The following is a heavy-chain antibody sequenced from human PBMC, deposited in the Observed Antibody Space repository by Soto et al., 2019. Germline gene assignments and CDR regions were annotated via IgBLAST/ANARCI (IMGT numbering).Heavy chain of an antibody. V-gene: IGHV3-30*18. CDR2: ISYDGSNK. Sequence: GGSLRLSCASSGFTFSSYGMHWVRQAPGKGLEWVAVISYDGSNKYYADSVKGRFTISRDNSKNTLYLQMNSLRAEDTAVYYCAKDLGWYFDYWGQGTLVTVPQ. J-gene: IGHJ4*02. CDR1: GFTFSSYG. CDR3: AKDLGWYFDY. D-gene: IGHD3-10*01.